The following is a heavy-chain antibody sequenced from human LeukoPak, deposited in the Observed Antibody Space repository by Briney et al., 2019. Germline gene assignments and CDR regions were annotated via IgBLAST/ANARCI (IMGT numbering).Heavy chain of an antibody. CDR3: SKWKAIVLVPAARSPIDY. Sequence: GGTLRLSCAASGFTFNNYGMSWVRQAPGKGLEWVSAISGGGVTTYYADSVKGRFTISRDNSKNTPYLQMNSLRAEDTAVYYCSKWKAIVLVPAARSPIDYWGQGTLVTVSS. J-gene: IGHJ4*02. CDR2: ISGGGVTT. V-gene: IGHV3-23*01. CDR1: GFTFNNYG. D-gene: IGHD2-2*01.